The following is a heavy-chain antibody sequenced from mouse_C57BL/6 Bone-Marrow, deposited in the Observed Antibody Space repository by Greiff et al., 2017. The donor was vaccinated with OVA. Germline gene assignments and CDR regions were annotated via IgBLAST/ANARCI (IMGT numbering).Heavy chain of an antibody. J-gene: IGHJ2*01. CDR1: GFTFSDFY. CDR3: ARDAAEGYFDY. CDR2: SRNKANDYTT. Sequence: EVKVVESGGGLVQSGRSLRLSCATSGFTFSDFYMEWVRQAPGKGLEWIAASRNKANDYTTEYSASVKGRFIVSRDTSQSILYLQMNALRAEDTAIYYCARDAAEGYFDYWGQGTTLTVSS. V-gene: IGHV7-1*01.